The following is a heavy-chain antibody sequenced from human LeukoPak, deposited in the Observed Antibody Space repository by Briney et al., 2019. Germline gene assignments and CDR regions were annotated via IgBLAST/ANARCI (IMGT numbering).Heavy chain of an antibody. Sequence: SETLSLTCAVSGGSISSGGYSWSWIRQPPGKGLEWIGYIYHSGSTYYNPSLKSRVTISVDRSKNQFSLKLSSVTAADTAVYYCARSDSYGYYLDYWGQGTLVTVSS. CDR2: IYHSGST. CDR1: GGSISSGGYS. D-gene: IGHD5-18*01. J-gene: IGHJ4*02. V-gene: IGHV4-30-2*01. CDR3: ARSDSYGYYLDY.